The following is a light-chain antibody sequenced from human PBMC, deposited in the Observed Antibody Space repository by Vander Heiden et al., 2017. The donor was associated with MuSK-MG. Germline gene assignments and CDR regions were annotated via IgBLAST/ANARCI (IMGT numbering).Light chain of an antibody. CDR1: RSNIGSNT. CDR3: AAWDDSLNGYV. CDR2: SNN. Sequence: SVLTRPPSASGARGQRVTLSCSGGRSNIGSNTVIWYPQRPGTAPKLLIYSNNQRPSAAPDRFSGSKSGTSASLAISGLQSEDEADYYCAAWDDSLNGYVFGTGTKVTVL. J-gene: IGLJ1*01. V-gene: IGLV1-44*01.